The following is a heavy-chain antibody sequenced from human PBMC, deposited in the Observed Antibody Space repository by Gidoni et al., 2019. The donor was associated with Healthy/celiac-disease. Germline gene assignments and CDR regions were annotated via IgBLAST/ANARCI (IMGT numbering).Heavy chain of an antibody. CDR2: IRYDGSNK. CDR3: AKEEGRYCSGGSCLQRNYYYYGMDV. CDR1: GFTCSSYG. J-gene: IGHJ6*02. D-gene: IGHD2-15*01. Sequence: QVQLVESGGGVVQPGGSLRLSGAASGFTCSSYGMHWVVQAPGKGLEWVAFIRYDGSNKYYADSVKGRFTISRDNSKNTLYLQMNSLRAEDTAVYYCAKEEGRYCSGGSCLQRNYYYYGMDVWGQGTTVTVSS. V-gene: IGHV3-30*02.